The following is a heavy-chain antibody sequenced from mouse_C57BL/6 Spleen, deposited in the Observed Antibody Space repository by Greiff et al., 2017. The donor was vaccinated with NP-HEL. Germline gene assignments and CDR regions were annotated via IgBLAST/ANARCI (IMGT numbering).Heavy chain of an antibody. D-gene: IGHD2-5*01. CDR2: IRLKSDNYAT. Sequence: EVKLEESGGGLVQPGGSMKLSCVASGFTFSNYWMNWVRQSPEKGLEWVAQIRLKSDNYATHYAESVKGRFTISRDDSKSSVYLQMNNLRAEDTGIYYCTSNYDYAMDYWGQGTSVTVSS. V-gene: IGHV6-3*01. CDR3: TSNYDYAMDY. CDR1: GFTFSNYW. J-gene: IGHJ4*01.